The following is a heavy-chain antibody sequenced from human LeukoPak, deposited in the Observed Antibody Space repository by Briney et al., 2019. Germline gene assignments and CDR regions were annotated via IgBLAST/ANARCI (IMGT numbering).Heavy chain of an antibody. D-gene: IGHD3-10*01. CDR1: GFTLSSYA. Sequence: GGSLRLSCAASGFTLSSYAMHWVRQAAGKGLEWVAVISYDGSNKFYADSVKGRFTISRDNSKNTLYVQMNSLRAEATAVYYCAKDLYGGSENYYLLDMWGQGTMVTVSS. V-gene: IGHV3-30*18. CDR2: ISYDGSNK. CDR3: AKDLYGGSENYYLLDM. J-gene: IGHJ3*02.